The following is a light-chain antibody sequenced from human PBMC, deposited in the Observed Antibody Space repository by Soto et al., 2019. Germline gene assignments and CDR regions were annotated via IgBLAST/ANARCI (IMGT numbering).Light chain of an antibody. CDR1: QSIGSW. J-gene: IGKJ3*01. Sequence: DIPMTQSPSTLSASVGDRVTITCRASQSIGSWLAWYQQKPGKAPKLLIYDASTLESGVPSRFGGSGSGTEFTLTISSLQPDDFATYYCQQYNSDFGPGTKVDIK. CDR3: QQYNSD. V-gene: IGKV1-5*01. CDR2: DAS.